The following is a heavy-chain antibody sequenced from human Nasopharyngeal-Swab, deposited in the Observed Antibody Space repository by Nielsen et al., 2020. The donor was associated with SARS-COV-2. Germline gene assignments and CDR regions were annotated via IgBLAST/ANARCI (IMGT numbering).Heavy chain of an antibody. Sequence: GGSLRLPCAASGFSLSSYVLHWVRQAPGKGLEWVAFIAHDASNEYYGDSVKGRFSISRDSSKNTLYLQMDSLRGEDTAVYYCARDAPAHYGAFYWGRGTLVTVSS. CDR1: GFSLSSYV. D-gene: IGHD4-17*01. J-gene: IGHJ4*02. V-gene: IGHV3-30*03. CDR2: IAHDASNE. CDR3: ARDAPAHYGAFY.